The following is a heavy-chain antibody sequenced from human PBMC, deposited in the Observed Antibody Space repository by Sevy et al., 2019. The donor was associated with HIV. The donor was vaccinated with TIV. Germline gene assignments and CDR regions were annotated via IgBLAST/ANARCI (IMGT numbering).Heavy chain of an antibody. CDR1: GYSFTSYW. Sequence: GESLKISCKGSGYSFTSYWIGWVRQMPGKGLEWMGIIYPGDSDTRYSPSFQGQVTISADKSISTAYLQWSSLKASDTAMYYSARHVSDTYYYDGMDVWGQGTTVTVSS. CDR3: ARHVSDTYYYDGMDV. CDR2: IYPGDSDT. J-gene: IGHJ6*02. V-gene: IGHV5-51*01.